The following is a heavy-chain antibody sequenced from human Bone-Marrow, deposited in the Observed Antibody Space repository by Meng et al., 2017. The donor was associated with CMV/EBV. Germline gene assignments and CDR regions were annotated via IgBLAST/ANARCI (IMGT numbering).Heavy chain of an antibody. CDR2: ISGDRGAT. CDR1: GFTFSSYA. D-gene: IGHD5-24*01. V-gene: IGHV3-23*01. Sequence: GGSLRLSCTASGFTFSSYAMRWVRQAPGKGLEWVSVISGDRGATDYADSVKGRFTVSRDNSKNTLYLQMNSLRAGDTALYYCAKDLRWLQSFYFDHWGQGTLVTVSS. J-gene: IGHJ4*02. CDR3: AKDLRWLQSFYFDH.